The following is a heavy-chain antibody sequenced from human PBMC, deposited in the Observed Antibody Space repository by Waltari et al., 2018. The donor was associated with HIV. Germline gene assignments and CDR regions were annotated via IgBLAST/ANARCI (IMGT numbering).Heavy chain of an antibody. D-gene: IGHD4-17*01. J-gene: IGHJ6*02. Sequence: QVQLQQWGAGLLKPSETLSLTCAVYGGSFSGYYWRWIRQPPGKGLEWIGEINHSGSTNYNPSLKSRVTISVDTSKNQFSLKLSSVTAADTAVYYCASIATVVPGLSYYGMDVWGQGTTVTVSS. CDR2: INHSGST. V-gene: IGHV4-34*01. CDR1: GGSFSGYY. CDR3: ASIATVVPGLSYYGMDV.